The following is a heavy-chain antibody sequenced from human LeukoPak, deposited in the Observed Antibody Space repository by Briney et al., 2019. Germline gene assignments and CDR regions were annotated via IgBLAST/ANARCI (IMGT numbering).Heavy chain of an antibody. V-gene: IGHV3-7*01. Sequence: GGSLRLSCAASGFTFSSYWMRWVRHAPGRGLEWVAYIMQEGSEKYHVDSVKGRFTISRDNAKNSLYLQMNSLRAEDTAVDYCARVGYYDSSGYYDDAFYIWGQGTMVSVSS. CDR2: IMQEGSEK. D-gene: IGHD3-22*01. CDR1: GFTFSSYW. J-gene: IGHJ3*02. CDR3: ARVGYYDSSGYYDDAFYI.